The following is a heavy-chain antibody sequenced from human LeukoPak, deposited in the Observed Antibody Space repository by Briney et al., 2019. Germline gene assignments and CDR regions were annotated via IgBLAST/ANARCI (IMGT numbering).Heavy chain of an antibody. J-gene: IGHJ1*01. CDR3: ARDREVPTPDEYFEH. Sequence: PEGSLRLSCAASGFTFSTYWMTWVRQAPGKGLEWVANIKQDGSEKYYVDSVKGRFTVSRDNAKNSVFLLMNSLRADDTAVYYCARDREVPTPDEYFEHWGQGTLVTVSS. CDR2: IKQDGSEK. V-gene: IGHV3-7*01. CDR1: GFTFSTYW. D-gene: IGHD5-24*01.